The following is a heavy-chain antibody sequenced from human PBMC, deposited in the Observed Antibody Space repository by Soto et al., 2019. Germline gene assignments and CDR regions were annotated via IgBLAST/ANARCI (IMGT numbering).Heavy chain of an antibody. CDR2: IYYSGST. Sequence: SETLSLTCTVSGGSISSYYWSWIRQPPGKGLEWIGYIYYSGSTNYNPSLKSRVTISVDTSKNQFSLKLSSVTAADTAVYYCASIGYDSRGTFDYWGQGTLVTVSS. CDR3: ASIGYDSRGTFDY. CDR1: GGSISSYY. J-gene: IGHJ4*02. D-gene: IGHD3-22*01. V-gene: IGHV4-59*01.